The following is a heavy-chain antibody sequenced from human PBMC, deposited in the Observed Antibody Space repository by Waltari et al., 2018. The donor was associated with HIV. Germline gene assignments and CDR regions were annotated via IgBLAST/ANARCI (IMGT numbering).Heavy chain of an antibody. CDR2: ISSRSSHI. CDR3: ARDSPRLSGTSRFDY. CDR1: GFTFTSYS. J-gene: IGHJ4*02. V-gene: IGHV3-21*02. Sequence: EVRLVESGGGLVKPGGSLRLSCEASGFTFTSYSMNWVRQAPGKGLEWVSFISSRSSHIYSTDSLKGRFTISRDNAKNSLYLQMNSLRADDTAIYYCARDSPRLSGTSRFDYWGRGTLVTVSS. D-gene: IGHD1-7*01.